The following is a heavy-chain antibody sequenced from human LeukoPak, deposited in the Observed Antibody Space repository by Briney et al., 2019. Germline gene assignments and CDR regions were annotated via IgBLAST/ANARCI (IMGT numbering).Heavy chain of an antibody. CDR3: ARVRVIGRGSYYDLGY. CDR2: INPNSGGT. J-gene: IGHJ4*02. Sequence: ASVKVSCKASGDTFSGYYLHWVRQAPGQGLEWMGWINPNSGGTNYAQKFQGRVTMQRNTSISTAYMELSSLRSEDTAVYYCARVRVIGRGSYYDLGYWGQGTLVTVSS. D-gene: IGHD1-26*01. V-gene: IGHV1-2*02. CDR1: GDTFSGYY.